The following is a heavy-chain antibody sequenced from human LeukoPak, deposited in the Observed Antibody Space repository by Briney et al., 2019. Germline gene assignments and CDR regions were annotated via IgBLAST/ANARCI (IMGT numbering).Heavy chain of an antibody. J-gene: IGHJ1*01. CDR1: GGSFSGYY. CDR3: ARGLSGGGSYKAPPTLFQH. CDR2: INHGGST. D-gene: IGHD1-26*01. Sequence: SETLSLTCAVYGGSFSGYYWSWIRQPPGKGLEWIGEINHGGSTNYNPSLKSRVTISVDTSKNQFSLKLSSVTAADTAVYYCARGLSGGGSYKAPPTLFQHWGQGTLVTVSS. V-gene: IGHV4-34*01.